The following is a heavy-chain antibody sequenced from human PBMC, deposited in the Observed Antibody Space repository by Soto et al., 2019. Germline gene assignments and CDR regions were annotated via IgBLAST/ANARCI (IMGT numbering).Heavy chain of an antibody. V-gene: IGHV3-23*01. Sequence: TGGSLRLSCAASGFTFNTHTMGWVRQAPGKGLEWVAAISGSVVSTYYADSVKGRFSISRDNSHNMVFLQLNSLTVEDTAVYYCAKDLSSCSGGVCYSLYFDSWGQGALVTVSS. D-gene: IGHD2-8*02. CDR2: ISGSVVST. CDR3: AKDLSSCSGGVCYSLYFDS. J-gene: IGHJ4*02. CDR1: GFTFNTHT.